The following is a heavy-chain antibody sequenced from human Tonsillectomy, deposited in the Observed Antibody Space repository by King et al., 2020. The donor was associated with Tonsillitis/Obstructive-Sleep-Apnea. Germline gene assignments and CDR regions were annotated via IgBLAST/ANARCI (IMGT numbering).Heavy chain of an antibody. V-gene: IGHV1-69*01. J-gene: IGHJ3*02. CDR3: ARDFITIFGVVITNHDAFDI. D-gene: IGHD3-3*01. CDR2: IIPIFCTA. Sequence: QLVQSGAEVKKPGSSVKVSCKASGGTFSSYAISWVRQAPGQGLEWMGGIIPIFCTANYAQKCQGRVTITADESTSTAYIELSSLRSEDTAVYYCARDFITIFGVVITNHDAFDIWGQGTMVTVSS. CDR1: GGTFSSYA.